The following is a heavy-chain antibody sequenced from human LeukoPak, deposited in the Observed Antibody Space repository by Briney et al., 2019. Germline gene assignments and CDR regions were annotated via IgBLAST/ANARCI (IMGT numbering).Heavy chain of an antibody. V-gene: IGHV3-23*01. D-gene: IGHD2-2*01. CDR2: ISGSGGST. Sequence: GGSLRLSCAAPGFTFSSYAMSWVRQAPGKGLEWVSGISGSGGSTYYADSVKGRFTISRDNSKNTLYLQMNSLRAEDTAVYYCAKDLFHCSSTSCYPVSPDYWGQGTLVTVSS. CDR1: GFTFSSYA. CDR3: AKDLFHCSSTSCYPVSPDY. J-gene: IGHJ4*02.